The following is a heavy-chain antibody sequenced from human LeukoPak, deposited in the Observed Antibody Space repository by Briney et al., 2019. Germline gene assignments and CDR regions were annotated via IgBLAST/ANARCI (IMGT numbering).Heavy chain of an antibody. D-gene: IGHD2-15*01. CDR3: FATFDY. J-gene: IGHJ4*02. V-gene: IGHV3-49*04. CDR2: IRSKAYGGTT. CDR1: EFTFSSYA. Sequence: PGGSLRLSCAASEFTFSSYAMSWVRQAPGKGLEWVGFIRSKAYGGTTEYAASVKGRFTISRDDSKSIAYLQMNSLKTEDTAVYYCFATFDYWGQGTLVTVSS.